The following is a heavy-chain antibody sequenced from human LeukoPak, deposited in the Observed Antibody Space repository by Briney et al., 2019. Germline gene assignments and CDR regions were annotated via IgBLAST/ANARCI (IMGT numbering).Heavy chain of an antibody. CDR2: INPSGGST. Sequence: SVTLSSTAAGYTCTIHDMYWARQAPGQGLEWMGIINPSGGSTNYAQKFQGRVTMTRDTSTSTVYMELSSLRSEDTAVYFCARRGLSSDYWGQGTLVTVSS. CDR1: GYTCTIHD. V-gene: IGHV1-46*01. CDR3: ARRGLSSDY. D-gene: IGHD6-6*01. J-gene: IGHJ4*02.